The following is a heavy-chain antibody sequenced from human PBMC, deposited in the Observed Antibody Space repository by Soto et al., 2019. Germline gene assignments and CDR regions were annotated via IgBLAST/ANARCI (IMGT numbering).Heavy chain of an antibody. CDR3: AKDRPNYFGSGGNYYKVGGDS. CDR2: ISGSGGST. D-gene: IGHD3-10*01. CDR1: GFTFSGYA. V-gene: IGHV3-23*01. J-gene: IGHJ5*01. Sequence: EVQLLESGGGLVQPGGSLRLSCAASGFTFSGYAMSWVRQAPGKGLEWVSSISGSGGSTYYTDPVKGRFTISRDNSKNTLYLQMNSLSAEDTALYYCAKDRPNYFGSGGNYYKVGGDSRGQGTLVTVSP.